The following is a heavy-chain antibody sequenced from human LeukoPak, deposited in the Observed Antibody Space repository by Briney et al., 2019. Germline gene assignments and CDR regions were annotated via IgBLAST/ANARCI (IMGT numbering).Heavy chain of an antibody. D-gene: IGHD5-18*01. CDR1: GGSISSYY. V-gene: IGHV4-59*01. CDR2: IYYSGST. J-gene: IGHJ4*02. CDR3: ARFTAMADADY. Sequence: SETLSLTCTVSGGSISSYYWSWIRQPPGKGLEWIGYIYYSGSTNYNPSLKSRVTISVDTSKNQFSLKLSSVTAAVTAVYYCARFTAMADADYWGQGTLVTVSS.